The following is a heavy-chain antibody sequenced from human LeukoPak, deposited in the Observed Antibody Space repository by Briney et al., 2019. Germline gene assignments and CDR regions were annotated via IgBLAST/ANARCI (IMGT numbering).Heavy chain of an antibody. CDR3: ERRRWYGAAFDYGMDV. V-gene: IGHV4-34*01. D-gene: IGHD3-10*01. Sequence: SETLSLTCAVHGGSFSGYYWSWIRQPPGKGLEWIGEINHSGSTNYNPSLKSRVTISVDTSKNQFSLKLSSVTAADTGVYYWERRRWYGAAFDYGMDVWGKGTTVTVSS. CDR2: INHSGST. CDR1: GGSFSGYY. J-gene: IGHJ6*04.